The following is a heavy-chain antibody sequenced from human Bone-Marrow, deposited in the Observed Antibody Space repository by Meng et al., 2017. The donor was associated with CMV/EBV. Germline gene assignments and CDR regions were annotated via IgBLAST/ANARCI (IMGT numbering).Heavy chain of an antibody. J-gene: IGHJ6*02. V-gene: IGHV3-23*03. CDR3: AKGGYDSWSGEAPASTTRMDV. CDR1: GFTFSIHA. CDR2: IYAGGSRT. Sequence: ETLSLTCAASGFTFSIHAMTWVRQAPGKGLEWVSVIYAGGSRTYYADSVKGRFIISRDNSKNTLYLQMNSLRAEDTAVYYCAKGGYDSWSGEAPASTTRMDVWGQGTTVTVSS. D-gene: IGHD3-3*01.